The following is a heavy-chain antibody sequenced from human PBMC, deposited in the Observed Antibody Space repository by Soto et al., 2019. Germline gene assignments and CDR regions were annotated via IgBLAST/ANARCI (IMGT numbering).Heavy chain of an antibody. CDR1: GGSISSSSYY. CDR3: ASQFSSSWYVERGYFDY. J-gene: IGHJ4*02. V-gene: IGHV4-39*01. Sequence: PSETLSLTCTVSGGSISSSSYYWGWIRQPPGKGLEWIGSIYYSGSTYYNPSLKSRVTISVDTSKNQFSLKLSSVTAADTAVYYCASQFSSSWYVERGYFDYWGQGTLVTVSS. D-gene: IGHD6-13*01. CDR2: IYYSGST.